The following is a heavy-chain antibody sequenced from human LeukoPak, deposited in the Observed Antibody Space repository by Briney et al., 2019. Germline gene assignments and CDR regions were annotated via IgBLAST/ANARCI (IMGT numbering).Heavy chain of an antibody. V-gene: IGHV3-64D*06. D-gene: IGHD2-15*01. CDR3: VKDLSPVVAAISFDY. J-gene: IGHJ4*02. Sequence: GGSLRLSCAASGFTFSSYSMNWVRQAPGKGLEYVSAISSNGGSTYYADSVKGRFTISRDNSKNTLYLQMSSLRAEDTAVYYCVKDLSPVVAAISFDYWGQGTLVTVSS. CDR2: ISSNGGST. CDR1: GFTFSSYS.